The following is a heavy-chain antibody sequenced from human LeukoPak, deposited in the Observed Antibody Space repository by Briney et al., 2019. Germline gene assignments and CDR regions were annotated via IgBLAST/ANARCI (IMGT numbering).Heavy chain of an antibody. CDR2: INHSGST. J-gene: IGHJ4*02. D-gene: IGHD3-10*01. V-gene: IGHV4-34*01. Sequence: SETLSLTCTVSGGSISSYYWSWIRQPPGKGLEWIGEINHSGSTNYNPSLKSRVTISVDTSKNQFSLKLSSVTAADTAVYYCARGYLSSGRLDYWGQGTLVTVSS. CDR3: ARGYLSSGRLDY. CDR1: GGSISSYY.